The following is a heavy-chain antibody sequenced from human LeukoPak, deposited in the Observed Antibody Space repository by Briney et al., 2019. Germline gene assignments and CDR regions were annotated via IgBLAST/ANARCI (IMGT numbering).Heavy chain of an antibody. D-gene: IGHD6-19*01. CDR1: GFTFSSYA. Sequence: PGGSLRLSCAASGFTFSSYAMSWVRQVPGKGLEWVSGIGISGGNTHYADSAKGRFIISRDNSKNTLYLQINSPRADDTAVYYCAKDVGQWLVFWYFDLWGRRTLVTVSS. CDR3: AKDVGQWLVFWYFDL. CDR2: IGISGGNT. V-gene: IGHV3-23*01. J-gene: IGHJ2*01.